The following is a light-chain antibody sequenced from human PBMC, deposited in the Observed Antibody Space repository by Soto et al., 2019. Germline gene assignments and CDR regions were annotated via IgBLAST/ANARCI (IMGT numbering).Light chain of an antibody. CDR3: AAWDDSLNGFVA. J-gene: IGLJ2*01. CDR1: KSNIGGNP. CDR2: SDD. V-gene: IGLV1-44*01. Sequence: QSVLTQPPSASGAPGQRVTISCSGTKSNIGGNPVNWYQQLPGSAPKLLVYSDDQRPSGVPDRFSGSRSGTPASLVISGLQPEDEGDYHCAAWDDSLNGFVAFGGGTKLTVL.